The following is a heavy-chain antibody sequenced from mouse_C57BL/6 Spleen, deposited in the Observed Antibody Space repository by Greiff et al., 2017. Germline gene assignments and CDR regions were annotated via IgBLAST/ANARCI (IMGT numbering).Heavy chain of an antibody. CDR3: ARHYYGSSYLAWFAY. CDR1: GFSLSTSNMG. D-gene: IGHD1-1*01. J-gene: IGHJ3*01. Sequence: QVQLKESGPGILQPSQTLSLTCSFSGFSLSTSNMGIGWIRQPSGKGLEWLAHIWWNDDKYYNPSLKSRLTISKDTSNNQVFLKITSVDTADTATYYFARHYYGSSYLAWFAYWGQGTLVTVSA. V-gene: IGHV8-5*01. CDR2: IWWNDDK.